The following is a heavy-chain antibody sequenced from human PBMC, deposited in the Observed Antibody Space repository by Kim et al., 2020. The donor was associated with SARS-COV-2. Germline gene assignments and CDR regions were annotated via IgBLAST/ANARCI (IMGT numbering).Heavy chain of an antibody. Sequence: ASVKVSCKASGYTFTSYGISWVRQAPGQGLEWMGWISAYNGNTNYAQKLQGRVTMTTDTSTSTAYMELRSLRSDDTAVYYCAREAPPTHYDIESYYYYGMDVWGQGTTVTVSS. CDR2: ISAYNGNT. CDR3: AREAPPTHYDIESYYYYGMDV. V-gene: IGHV1-18*01. CDR1: GYTFTSYG. D-gene: IGHD3-9*01. J-gene: IGHJ6*02.